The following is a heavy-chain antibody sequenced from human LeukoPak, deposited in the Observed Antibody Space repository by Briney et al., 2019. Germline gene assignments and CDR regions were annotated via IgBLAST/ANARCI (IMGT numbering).Heavy chain of an antibody. J-gene: IGHJ4*02. D-gene: IGHD2-2*01. CDR1: GFIFSNYG. Sequence: PGRSLRLSCAASGFIFSNYGIHWVRQAPGKGLEWVAVISSDGSNTYYADSVKGRFTISRDNSKNTLYLQMNSLRAGDTAVYYCAKSFRSTSLDYWGQGTLVTVSS. CDR2: ISSDGSNT. V-gene: IGHV3-30*18. CDR3: AKSFRSTSLDY.